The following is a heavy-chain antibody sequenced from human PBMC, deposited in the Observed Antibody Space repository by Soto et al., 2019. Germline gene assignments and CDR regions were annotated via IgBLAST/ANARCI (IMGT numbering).Heavy chain of an antibody. CDR3: ARKIAGYYPFED. CDR2: IYYSGST. CDR1: GDSISSSNW. D-gene: IGHD2-2*03. Sequence: QVHLQESGPGLVKPSDTLSLTCAVSGDSISSSNWWGWIRQPPGKGLEWIGYIYYSGSTYYNPSLTSRVTMSVDTSKNQFSLKLTSLTAVDTAVYYCARKIAGYYPFEDWGQGTLVTVSS. V-gene: IGHV4-28*01. J-gene: IGHJ4*02.